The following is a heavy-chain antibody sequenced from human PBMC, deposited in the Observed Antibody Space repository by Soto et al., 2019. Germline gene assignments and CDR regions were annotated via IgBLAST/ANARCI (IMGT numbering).Heavy chain of an antibody. CDR1: GGTFSRNT. J-gene: IGHJ4*02. Sequence: QVQLVQSGAEVKKPGSSVKVSCKASGGTFSRNTISWVRQASGQSLEWMGGIMPIFGSANYAQNFQSRVTITADEHTRTVYMELGRLRSEETAVYYCARQFDSDTTGYYYAYWGQGALVTVCS. CDR2: IMPIFGSA. CDR3: ARQFDSDTTGYYYAY. V-gene: IGHV1-69*01. D-gene: IGHD3-22*01.